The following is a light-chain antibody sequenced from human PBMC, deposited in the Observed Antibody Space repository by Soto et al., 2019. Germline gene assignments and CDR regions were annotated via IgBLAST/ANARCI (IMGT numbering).Light chain of an antibody. Sequence: QSVLTQPRSASGSPGQSVTISCTGSSIDVGGYNDVSWYQQHPGKPPKLMIYDVSKRPSGVPDRFSGSKSGNTASLTISGLPAEDEADYYCGSYAGSRYVVFGGGTKVTVL. CDR2: DVS. CDR3: GSYAGSRYVV. V-gene: IGLV2-11*01. J-gene: IGLJ2*01. CDR1: SIDVGGYND.